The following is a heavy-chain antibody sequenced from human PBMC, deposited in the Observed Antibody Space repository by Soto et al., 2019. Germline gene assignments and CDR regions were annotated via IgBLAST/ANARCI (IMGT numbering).Heavy chain of an antibody. CDR3: ARVTVSGTMSIYGLDV. V-gene: IGHV1-2*04. Sequence: ASVKVSCKASGGTFSSYAISWVRQAPGQGLEWVGAINPINGDTHYAQKFQDWVTLTRDTSISTAYMELNRLKFDDTAVYHCARVTVSGTMSIYGLDVWGQGTTVTVSS. CDR1: GGTFSSYA. CDR2: INPINGDT. J-gene: IGHJ6*02. D-gene: IGHD6-19*01.